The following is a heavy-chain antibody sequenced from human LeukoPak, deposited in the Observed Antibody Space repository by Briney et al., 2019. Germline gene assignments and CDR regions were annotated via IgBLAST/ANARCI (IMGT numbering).Heavy chain of an antibody. D-gene: IGHD3-22*01. Sequence: SGGSLRLSCEASGFTFSSYSMSWVRRAPGKGLEWVSVHTASGGRTYYADSVKSRVTISRDNSKNTLYLQMNSLRAEDTAVYHCAKERDNSGLFFASWGQGTPVTVSS. V-gene: IGHV3-23*01. J-gene: IGHJ4*02. CDR1: GFTFSSYS. CDR2: HTASGGRT. CDR3: AKERDNSGLFFAS.